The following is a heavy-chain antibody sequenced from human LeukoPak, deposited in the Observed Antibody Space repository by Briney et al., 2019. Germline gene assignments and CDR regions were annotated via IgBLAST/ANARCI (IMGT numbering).Heavy chain of an antibody. V-gene: IGHV4-59*01. CDR3: ARMQEGPYYYTMDV. CDR2: IYYSGST. Sequence: SETLSLTCTVSGGSISSYYWSWIRQPPGKGLEWIGYIYYSGSTDDNPSLKSRVTISVDTSKNQFFLKLSSVIAADTAVYYCARMQEGPYYYTMDVWGQGTTVTVSS. J-gene: IGHJ6*02. CDR1: GGSISSYY.